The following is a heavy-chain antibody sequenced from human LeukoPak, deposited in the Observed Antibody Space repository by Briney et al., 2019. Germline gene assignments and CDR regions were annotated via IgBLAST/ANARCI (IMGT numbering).Heavy chain of an antibody. CDR1: GYSFTSYW. Sequence: GESLKISCKGSGYSFTSYWIGWVRQAPGQGLEWMGWINPNSGGTNYAQKFQGRVTMTRDTSISTAYMELSRLRSDDTAVYYCARDHRYSSGWYLVPIGMDVWGQGTTVTVSS. J-gene: IGHJ6*02. V-gene: IGHV1-2*02. CDR2: INPNSGGT. D-gene: IGHD6-19*01. CDR3: ARDHRYSSGWYLVPIGMDV.